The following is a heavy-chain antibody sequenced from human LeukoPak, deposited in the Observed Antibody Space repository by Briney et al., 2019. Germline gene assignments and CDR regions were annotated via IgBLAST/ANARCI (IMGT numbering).Heavy chain of an antibody. CDR3: ARVNRGDAFDI. J-gene: IGHJ3*02. CDR2: IWYDRRNK. V-gene: IGHV3-33*01. Sequence: PGRSLRLSCAASGFTFSSYGMHWVRQAPGQGLEWVAVIWYDRRNKFYADSLKGRFTISRDNSKNTLYLQMNSLRAEDTAVYYCARVNRGDAFDIWGQGTLVTVSS. CDR1: GFTFSSYG. D-gene: IGHD3-16*02.